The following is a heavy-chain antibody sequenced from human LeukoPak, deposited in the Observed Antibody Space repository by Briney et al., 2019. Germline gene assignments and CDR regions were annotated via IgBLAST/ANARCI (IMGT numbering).Heavy chain of an antibody. J-gene: IGHJ4*02. CDR1: GYTFTGYY. D-gene: IGHD3-9*01. V-gene: IGHV1-2*06. CDR2: INPNSGGT. Sequence: ASVKVSCKASGYTFTGYYMHWVRQAPGQGLEWMGRINPNSGGTNYAQKFQGRVTMTRDTSISTAYMELSSLRSEDTAVYYCARARNQVLRYFDWFYYFDYWGQGTLVTVSS. CDR3: ARARNQVLRYFDWFYYFDY.